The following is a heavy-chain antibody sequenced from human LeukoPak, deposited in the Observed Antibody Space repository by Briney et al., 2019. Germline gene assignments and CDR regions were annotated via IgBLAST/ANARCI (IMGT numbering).Heavy chain of an antibody. CDR1: GGSISSYY. CDR2: IYYSGST. D-gene: IGHD6-19*01. J-gene: IGHJ5*02. Sequence: PSETLSLTCTVSGGSISSYYWNWIRQPPGKGLEWIGYIYYSGSTNYNPSLKSQVTISVDTSKNQFYLKLSSVTAADTAVYYCARRLRLDWFDPWGQGTLVTVSS. CDR3: ARRLRLDWFDP. V-gene: IGHV4-59*08.